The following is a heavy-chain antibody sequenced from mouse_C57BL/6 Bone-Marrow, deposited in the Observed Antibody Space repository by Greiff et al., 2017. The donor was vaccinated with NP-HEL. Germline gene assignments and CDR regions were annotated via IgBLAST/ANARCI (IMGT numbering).Heavy chain of an antibody. CDR1: GYTFTSYW. J-gene: IGHJ2*01. CDR3: ARGGSRQLRLREGFFDY. D-gene: IGHD3-2*02. V-gene: IGHV1-52*01. CDR2: IDPSDSET. Sequence: QVQLQQPGAELVRPGSSVKLSCKASGYTFTSYWMHWVKQRPIQGLEWIGNIDPSDSETHYNQKFKDKATLTVDKSSSTAYMQLSSLTSEDSAVYYCARGGSRQLRLREGFFDYWGQGTTLTVSS.